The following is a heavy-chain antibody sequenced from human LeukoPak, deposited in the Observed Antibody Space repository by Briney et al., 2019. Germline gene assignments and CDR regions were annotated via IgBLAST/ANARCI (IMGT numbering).Heavy chain of an antibody. Sequence: SETLSLTCTVSGGSISSYYWSWIRRPPGKGLEWIGYIYYSGSTNYNPSLKSRVTISVDTSKNQFSLKLSSVTAADTAVYYCARSHYYDSSGYYSGAFDIWGQGTMVTVSS. J-gene: IGHJ3*02. CDR1: GGSISSYY. CDR3: ARSHYYDSSGYYSGAFDI. V-gene: IGHV4-59*01. CDR2: IYYSGST. D-gene: IGHD3-22*01.